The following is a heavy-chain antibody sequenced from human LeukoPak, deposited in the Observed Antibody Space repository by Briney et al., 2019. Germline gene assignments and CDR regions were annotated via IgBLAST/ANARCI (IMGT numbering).Heavy chain of an antibody. CDR3: ARAFGIPYYYYYMDV. J-gene: IGHJ6*03. Sequence: SVKVSCKASGGTFSSYAISWVRQAPGQGLEWMGGIIPIFGTANYAQKFQGRVTITADESTSTAYMELSSLRSEDTAVYYCARAFGIPYYYYYMDVWGKGTTVTISS. V-gene: IGHV1-69*01. CDR1: GGTFSSYA. CDR2: IIPIFGTA. D-gene: IGHD3-16*01.